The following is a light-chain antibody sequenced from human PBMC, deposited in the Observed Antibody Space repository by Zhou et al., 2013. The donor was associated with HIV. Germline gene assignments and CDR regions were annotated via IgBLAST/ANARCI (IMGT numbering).Light chain of an antibody. CDR2: GAS. CDR1: QSVGSD. CDR3: QQYDKWPIT. J-gene: IGKJ5*01. V-gene: IGKV3-15*01. Sequence: EIVMTQSPATLSVSPGERATLSCRASQSVGSDLAWYQQKPGQAPRLLIYGASTRATGIPARFSGSGYGTEFTLTISSLQSEDFAVYYCQQYDKWPITFGQGTRLEIK.